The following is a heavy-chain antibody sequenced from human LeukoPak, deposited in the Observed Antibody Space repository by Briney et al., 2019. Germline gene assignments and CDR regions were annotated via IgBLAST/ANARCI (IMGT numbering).Heavy chain of an antibody. CDR3: ARSRTYSSSWFPPYFDY. Sequence: PSETLSLTCAVYGGSFSGYYWSWIRQPPGKGLEWIGEINHSGSTNYNPSLKSRVTISVDTSKNQFSLKLSSVTAADTAVYYCARSRTYSSSWFPPYFDYWGQGTLVTVSS. J-gene: IGHJ4*02. CDR1: GGSFSGYY. V-gene: IGHV4-34*01. CDR2: INHSGST. D-gene: IGHD6-13*01.